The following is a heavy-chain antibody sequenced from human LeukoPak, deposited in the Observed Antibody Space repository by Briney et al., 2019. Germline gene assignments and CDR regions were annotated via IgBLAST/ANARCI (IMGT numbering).Heavy chain of an antibody. V-gene: IGHV5-10-1*01. CDR3: ARLHPVAAVGFDY. CDR2: IDPSDSYT. Sequence: LGESLKISCKGSGYSFTSYWISWVRQRPGKGLEWMGRIDPSDSYTNYSPSFQGHVTISADKSISTAYLQWSSLKASDTAMYYCARLHPVAAVGFDYWGRGTLVTVSS. D-gene: IGHD6-13*01. J-gene: IGHJ4*02. CDR1: GYSFTSYW.